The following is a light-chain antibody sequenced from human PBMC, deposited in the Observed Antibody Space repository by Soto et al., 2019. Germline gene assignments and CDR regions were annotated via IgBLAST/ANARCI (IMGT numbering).Light chain of an antibody. CDR1: SSDVGSYNL. V-gene: IGLV2-23*01. J-gene: IGLJ2*01. Sequence: QSALTQPASVSGSPGQSITISCTGTSSDVGSYNLVSWYQQHPCKAPKLMIYEGSNRPSGVSNRFSGSKSDTTASLTISGLEAEDEADYYCCSYAGSSTLIFGGGTKLTVL. CDR3: CSYAGSSTLI. CDR2: EGS.